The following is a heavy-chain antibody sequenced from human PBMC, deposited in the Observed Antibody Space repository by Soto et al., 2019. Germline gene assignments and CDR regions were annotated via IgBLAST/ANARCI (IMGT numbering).Heavy chain of an antibody. CDR2: INPSGGST. CDR1: GYTFTSYY. CDR3: ARDHCSGGSCYPRTYFDY. D-gene: IGHD2-15*01. V-gene: IGHV1-46*01. Sequence: ASVKVSCTASGYTFTSYYMHWVRQAPGQGLEWMGIINPSGGSTSYAQKFQGRVTMTRDTSTSTVYMELSSLRSEDTAVYYCARDHCSGGSCYPRTYFDYWGQGTLVTVSS. J-gene: IGHJ4*02.